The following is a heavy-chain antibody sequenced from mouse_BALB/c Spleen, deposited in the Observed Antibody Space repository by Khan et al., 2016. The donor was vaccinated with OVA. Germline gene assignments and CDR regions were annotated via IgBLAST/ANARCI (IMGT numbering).Heavy chain of an antibody. CDR1: GYSITSDYA. Sequence: EVQLQQSGPGLVKPSQSLSLTCTVTGYSITSDYAWNWIRQFPGNKLEWMGYISSSGSTHYNTALKSRISITRDNSKNQFFLQLNYLTNRDTATYYCARDGSRDNYAMDYWGQGTSVTVSS. J-gene: IGHJ4*01. D-gene: IGHD2-3*01. V-gene: IGHV3-2*02. CDR3: ARDGSRDNYAMDY. CDR2: ISSSGST.